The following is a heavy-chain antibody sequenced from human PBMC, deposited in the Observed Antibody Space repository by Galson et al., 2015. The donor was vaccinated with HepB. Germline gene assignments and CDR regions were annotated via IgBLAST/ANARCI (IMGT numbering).Heavy chain of an antibody. V-gene: IGHV1-69*06. Sequence: SVKVSCKASGGTFSSYAISWVRQAPGQGLEWMGGIIPIFGTANYAQKFQGRVTITADKSTSTAYMELSSLRSEDTAVYYCARGRYSGTGVDYWGQGTLVTVSS. J-gene: IGHJ4*02. D-gene: IGHD2-15*01. CDR2: IIPIFGTA. CDR1: GGTFSSYA. CDR3: ARGRYSGTGVDY.